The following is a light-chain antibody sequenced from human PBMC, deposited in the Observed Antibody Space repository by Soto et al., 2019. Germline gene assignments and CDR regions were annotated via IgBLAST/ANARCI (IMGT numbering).Light chain of an antibody. CDR1: SSNFGSSYD. J-gene: IGLJ2*01. V-gene: IGLV1-40*01. CDR3: QSYDSGLYVV. CDR2: GNN. Sequence: QSVLTQPPSVSGAPGQRVTISCTGSSSNFGSSYDVHWYRQLPGTAPKLLISGNNNRPSGVPDRFSGSKSGTSASLAITGLQAEDEADYYCQSYDSGLYVVFGGGTKLTVL.